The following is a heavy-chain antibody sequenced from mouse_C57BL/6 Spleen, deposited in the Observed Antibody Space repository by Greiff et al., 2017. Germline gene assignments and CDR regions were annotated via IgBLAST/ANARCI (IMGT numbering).Heavy chain of an antibody. V-gene: IGHV1-55*01. D-gene: IGHD4-1*01. CDR2: IYPGSGST. CDR3: ARGGLGRLYYYAMDY. CDR1: GYTFTSYW. J-gene: IGHJ4*01. Sequence: VKLQQPGAELVKPGASVKMSCKASGYTFTSYWITWVKQRPGQGLEWIGDIYPGSGSTNYNEKFKSKATLTVDTSSSTAYMQLSSLTSEDSAVYYCARGGLGRLYYYAMDYWGQGTSVTVSS.